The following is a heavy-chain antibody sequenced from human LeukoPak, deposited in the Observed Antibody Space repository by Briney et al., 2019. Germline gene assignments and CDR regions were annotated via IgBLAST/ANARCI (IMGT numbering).Heavy chain of an antibody. J-gene: IGHJ4*02. D-gene: IGHD3-10*01. Sequence: SVKVSCKTSGGTFSNFAFSWVRQAPGQGLQWVGRIIPIVDVTSYAQNFKGRVTITADESTTTAYMELSSLRSEDTAVYYCAREMGDREFYFDYWGQGTLVTVSS. CDR1: GGTFSNFA. V-gene: IGHV1-69*04. CDR2: IIPIVDVT. CDR3: AREMGDREFYFDY.